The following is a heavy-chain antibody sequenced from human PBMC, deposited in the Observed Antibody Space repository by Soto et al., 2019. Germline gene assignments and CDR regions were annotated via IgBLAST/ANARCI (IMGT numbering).Heavy chain of an antibody. J-gene: IGHJ6*03. CDR1: GGTFSSYT. D-gene: IGHD2-8*01. CDR3: ASLIVPYYYYMDV. Sequence: GASVKVSCKASGGTFSSYTISWVRQAPGQGLEWMGRIIPILGIANYAQKFQGRVTITADKSTSTAYMELSSLRSEDTAVYYCASLIVPYYYYMDVWGKGTTVTVSS. CDR2: IIPILGIA. V-gene: IGHV1-69*02.